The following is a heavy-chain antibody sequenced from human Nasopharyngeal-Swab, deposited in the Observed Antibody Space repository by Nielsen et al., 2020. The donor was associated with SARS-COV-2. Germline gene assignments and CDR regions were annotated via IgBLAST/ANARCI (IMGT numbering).Heavy chain of an antibody. D-gene: IGHD2-15*01. Sequence: VRQAPGKGLEWVSAISGSGGSTYYADSVKGRFTISRDNSKNTLYLQKNSLRAEDTAVYYCARAKVVVVAASDYWGQGTLVTVSS. CDR3: ARAKVVVVAASDY. V-gene: IGHV3-23*01. J-gene: IGHJ4*02. CDR2: ISGSGGST.